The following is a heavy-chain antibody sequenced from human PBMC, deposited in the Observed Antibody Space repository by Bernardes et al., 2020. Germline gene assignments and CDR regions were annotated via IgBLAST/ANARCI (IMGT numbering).Heavy chain of an antibody. J-gene: IGHJ6*04. V-gene: IGHV4-59*11. CDR3: ARAKATVTTLVHHYYGLDV. D-gene: IGHD4-17*01. CDR2: IYYSGTT. Sequence: SETLSLTCTVSGGSISNHYWSWIRQPPGKGLEWIGYIYYSGTTNYSPSLKSRVTISVDTSKSQFSLKLRSVTAADTAVYYCARAKATVTTLVHHYYGLDVWGKGTTVTVSS. CDR1: GGSISNHY.